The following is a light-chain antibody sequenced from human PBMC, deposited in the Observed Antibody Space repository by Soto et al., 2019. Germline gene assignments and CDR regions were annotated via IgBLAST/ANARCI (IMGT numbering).Light chain of an antibody. CDR2: AAS. CDR3: QQYPTDWT. Sequence: DIQMTQYPSSLSASVGDRVPITCRASHSISSYLNWYQQKPGKAPRLLIYAASSLVRGVPSRFSGRGYVTVFTLTMSSVQADDYATFYCQQYPTDWTCGQGTKVDIK. V-gene: IGKV1-39*01. J-gene: IGKJ1*01. CDR1: HSISSY.